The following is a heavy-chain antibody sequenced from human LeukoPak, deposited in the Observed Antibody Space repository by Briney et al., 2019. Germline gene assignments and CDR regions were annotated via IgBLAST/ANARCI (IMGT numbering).Heavy chain of an antibody. CDR1: GGSMSSYY. Sequence: KPSETLSLMCSVSGGSMSSYYWSWVRQPPGKGLEWIGSIYFSESTNYNPSLKSRVSISVDTSKNQFSLKLGSVTAADTAVYYCARWDDKRPLWGQGTLVTVSS. CDR3: ARWDDKRPL. V-gene: IGHV4-59*01. D-gene: IGHD3-9*01. J-gene: IGHJ4*02. CDR2: IYFSEST.